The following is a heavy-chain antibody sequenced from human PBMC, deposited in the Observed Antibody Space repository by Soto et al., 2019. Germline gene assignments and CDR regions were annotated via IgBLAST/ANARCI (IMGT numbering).Heavy chain of an antibody. V-gene: IGHV4-59*01. CDR2: INYSGST. CDR1: GGSIGHFF. D-gene: IGHD3-3*01. J-gene: IGHJ6*02. CDR3: ARGNFWSGYHYGMDV. Sequence: PSETLSLTCSVSGGSIGHFFWSWIRQPPGKGLEWITYINYSGSTNNNPSLENRVTISVDTSKNQFSLRLSSVTAADTAVYYCARGNFWSGYHYGMDVWGQGTTVTVS.